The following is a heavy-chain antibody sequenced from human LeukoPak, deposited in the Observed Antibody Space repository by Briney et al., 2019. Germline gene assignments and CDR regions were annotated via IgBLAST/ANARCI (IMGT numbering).Heavy chain of an antibody. D-gene: IGHD6-6*01. J-gene: IGHJ4*02. V-gene: IGHV4-59*11. Sequence: SETLSLACTVSGVSISSHYWSWLRQPPGKGLEWIGYIYYSGSTNYNPSLKSRVTISVDTSKNQFSLKLSSVTAADTAVYYCARLNPGIAARSYYFDYWGQGTLVTVSS. CDR3: ARLNPGIAARSYYFDY. CDR1: GVSISSHY. CDR2: IYYSGST.